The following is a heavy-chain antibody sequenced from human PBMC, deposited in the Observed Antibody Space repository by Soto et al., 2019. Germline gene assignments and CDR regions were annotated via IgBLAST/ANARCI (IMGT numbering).Heavy chain of an antibody. CDR2: ISYDGTNK. D-gene: IGHD7-27*01. V-gene: IGHV3-30-3*01. CDR3: ARDPKTSGGQHWAFNCFDS. J-gene: IGHJ5*01. CDR1: GFSFSISP. Sequence: GGSLRLSCAASGFSFSISPMHWVRQAPGKGPEWVALISYDGTNKFYADSVKGRFIISRDNSKSTLYLQVDSLRPEDAAVYYCARDPKTSGGQHWAFNCFDSWGQGTLVTVSS.